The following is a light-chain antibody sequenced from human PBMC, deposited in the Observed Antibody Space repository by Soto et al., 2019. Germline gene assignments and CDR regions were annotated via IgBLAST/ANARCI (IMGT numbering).Light chain of an antibody. CDR3: MQSTQLPPT. CDR2: EVS. Sequence: VMTQTPLSLSVAPGQPASISCKSSQSLLHITGETFLFWYLQKPGQSPQLLIYEVSTRVSGVPDRFSGIGSGTVFTLEISRVETDDVGIYYCMQSTQLPPTFGQGTRLGIE. J-gene: IGKJ5*01. CDR1: QSLLHITGETF. V-gene: IGKV2D-29*02.